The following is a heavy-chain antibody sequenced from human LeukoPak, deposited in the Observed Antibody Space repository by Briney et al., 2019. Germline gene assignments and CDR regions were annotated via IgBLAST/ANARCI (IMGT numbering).Heavy chain of an antibody. D-gene: IGHD3-22*01. CDR1: GCTFADYY. CDR3: ARDVNSYYDSSGYNAFDI. J-gene: IGHJ3*02. Sequence: ASVKVSCKTSGCTFADYYILWVRQAPGQGLEWMGWINPNSGGTNYAQKFQGRVTMTRDTSISTAYMELSRLRSDDTAVYYCARDVNSYYDSSGYNAFDIWGQGTMVTVSS. CDR2: INPNSGGT. V-gene: IGHV1-2*02.